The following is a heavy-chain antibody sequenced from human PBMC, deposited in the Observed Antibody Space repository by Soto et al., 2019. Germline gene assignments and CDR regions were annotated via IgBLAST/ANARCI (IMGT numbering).Heavy chain of an antibody. CDR3: ARGGRIAAAGGNDY. CDR2: IWYDGSNK. D-gene: IGHD6-13*01. J-gene: IGHJ4*02. V-gene: IGHV3-33*01. CDR1: GFTFSSYG. Sequence: LRLSCAASGFTFSSYGMHWVRQAPGKGLEWVAVIWYDGSNKYYADSVKGRFTISRDNSKNTLYLQMNSLRAEDTAVYYCARGGRIAAAGGNDYWGQGTLVTVSS.